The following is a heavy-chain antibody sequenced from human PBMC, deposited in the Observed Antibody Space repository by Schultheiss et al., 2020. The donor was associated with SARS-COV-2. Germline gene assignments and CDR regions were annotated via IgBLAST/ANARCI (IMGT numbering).Heavy chain of an antibody. V-gene: IGHV3-21*01. CDR1: GFTFSSYS. CDR3: ARDKMITFGGVMGY. Sequence: GESLKISCAASGFTFSSYSMNWVRQAPGKGLEWVSSISSSSSYIYYADSVKGRFTISRDNAKNSLYLQMNSLRAEDTAVYYCARDKMITFGGVMGYWGQGTLVTVSS. J-gene: IGHJ4*02. CDR2: ISSSSSYI. D-gene: IGHD3-16*01.